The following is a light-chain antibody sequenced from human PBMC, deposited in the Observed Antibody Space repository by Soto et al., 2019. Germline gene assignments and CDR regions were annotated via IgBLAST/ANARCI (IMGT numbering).Light chain of an antibody. CDR2: EDN. V-gene: IGLV6-57*01. CDR1: SGSIASNY. CDR3: QSYDATNQV. J-gene: IGLJ3*02. Sequence: NFMLTQPHSVSESPGKTGIISCTRSSGSIASNYVQWYQQRPGSSPTTVIYEDNQRPFGVPDRFSGSIDSSSNSASLTVSGLETEDEADYFCQSYDATNQVFGGGTKLTVL.